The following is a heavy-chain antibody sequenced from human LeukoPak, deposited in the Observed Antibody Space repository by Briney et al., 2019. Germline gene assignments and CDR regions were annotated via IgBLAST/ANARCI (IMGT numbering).Heavy chain of an antibody. D-gene: IGHD3-10*01. CDR3: ARGLGYYGSGSYYPLFV. CDR2: INQSGST. Sequence: PSETLSLTCAVYGGSFSGYYWSWIRQPPGKGLEWIGEINQSGSTNYNPSLKSRVTISADTSKNQFSLKLSSVTAADTAVYYCARGLGYYGSGSYYPLFVWGQGTTVTVSS. CDR1: GGSFSGYY. V-gene: IGHV4-34*01. J-gene: IGHJ6*02.